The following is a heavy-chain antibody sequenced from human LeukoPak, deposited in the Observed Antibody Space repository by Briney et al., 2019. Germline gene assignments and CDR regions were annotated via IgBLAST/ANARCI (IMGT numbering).Heavy chain of an antibody. CDR2: IKSKGDGETT. CDR1: GFTFTNAW. V-gene: IGHV3-15*01. CDR3: ATDLGLTMIRGVIVH. Sequence: GGPLRLSCAASGFTFTNAWMTWVRQAPGKVLEWVGRIKSKGDGETTDYAAPVKGRFTMSRDDSKATLYLQMNSLKAEDTAVYYCATDLGLTMIRGVIVHWGQGALVTVSS. D-gene: IGHD3-10*01. J-gene: IGHJ4*02.